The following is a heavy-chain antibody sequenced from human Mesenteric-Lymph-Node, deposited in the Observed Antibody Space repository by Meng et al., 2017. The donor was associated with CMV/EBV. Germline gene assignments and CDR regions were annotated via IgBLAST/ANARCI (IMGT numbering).Heavy chain of an antibody. Sequence: ESLKISCAASGFTFSNAWMSWVRQAPGKGLEWVGRIKSKTDGGTTDYAAPVKGRFTISRDDSKNTLYLQMNSLKTEDTAVYYCTTEGAVAGLDYWGQGTLVTVSS. J-gene: IGHJ4*02. V-gene: IGHV3-15*01. D-gene: IGHD6-19*01. CDR3: TTEGAVAGLDY. CDR1: GFTFSNAW. CDR2: IKSKTDGGTT.